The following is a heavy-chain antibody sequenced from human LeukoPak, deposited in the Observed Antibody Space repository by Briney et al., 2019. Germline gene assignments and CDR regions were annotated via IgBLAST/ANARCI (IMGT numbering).Heavy chain of an antibody. Sequence: PSETLSLTCAVYGGSFSGYYWNWVRQPPGKGLEWIGVIHPSGSTTYNPSLQSRVTISVDTSQNQFSLKLNSMTAADTAVYYCARHSLLPGAYWGQGTLVTVSS. CDR2: IHPSGST. CDR3: ARHSLLPGAY. V-gene: IGHV4-34*01. D-gene: IGHD2-15*01. CDR1: GGSFSGYY. J-gene: IGHJ4*02.